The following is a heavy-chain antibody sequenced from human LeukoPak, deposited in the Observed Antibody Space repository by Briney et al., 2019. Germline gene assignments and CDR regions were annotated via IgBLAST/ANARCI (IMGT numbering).Heavy chain of an antibody. CDR1: GGSISTYY. Sequence: SETLSLTCTVSGGSISTYYWSWIRQTPGKGLEWIGYIHYSGSTNYNPSLNSRVTISVDTSKNQFSLKVNSVTAADSAVYYCARGTHSSSPIPLDYWGQGTLVTVSS. V-gene: IGHV4-59*01. J-gene: IGHJ4*02. CDR3: ARGTHSSSPIPLDY. CDR2: IHYSGST. D-gene: IGHD6-6*01.